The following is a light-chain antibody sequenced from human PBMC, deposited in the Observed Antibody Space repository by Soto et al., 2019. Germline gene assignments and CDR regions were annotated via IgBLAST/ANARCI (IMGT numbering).Light chain of an antibody. CDR1: SSDVGAYNY. CDR3: SSYTSSTTWV. J-gene: IGLJ3*02. Sequence: QSALTQPASVSGSPGQSITISCTGTSSDVGAYNYVSWYQQHPGKAPKLMIYEVSYRPSGVSDRFSGSRSGNTASLTISWRQAEDESDYYCSSYTSSTTWVFGGGPKVTVL. V-gene: IGLV2-14*01. CDR2: EVS.